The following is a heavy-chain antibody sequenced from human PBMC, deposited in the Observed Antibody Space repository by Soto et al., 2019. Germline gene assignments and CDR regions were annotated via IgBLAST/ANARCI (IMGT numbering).Heavy chain of an antibody. CDR3: AKGGTGTTTAFDY. J-gene: IGHJ4*02. D-gene: IGHD1-1*01. Sequence: GGSLRLSXAASGFTFSSYAMSWVRQAPGKGLEWVSAISGSGGSTYYADSVKGRFTISRDNSKNTLYLQMNSLRAEDTAVYYCAKGGTGTTTAFDYWGQGTLVTVSS. CDR2: ISGSGGST. V-gene: IGHV3-23*01. CDR1: GFTFSSYA.